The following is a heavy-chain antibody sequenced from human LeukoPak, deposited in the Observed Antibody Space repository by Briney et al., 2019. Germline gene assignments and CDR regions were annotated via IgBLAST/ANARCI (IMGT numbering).Heavy chain of an antibody. CDR2: LSNSGST. CDR1: GGSISSGTYY. J-gene: IGHJ3*02. V-gene: IGHV4-61*02. D-gene: IGHD3-22*01. CDR3: ARGFIDSSGYYYVLDAFDI. Sequence: SQTLSLTCTVSGGSISSGTYYWSWIRQPAGEGLEWIGRLSNSGSTNYNPSLKSRVTISVDTSKNQFSLKLSSVTAADTAVYYCARGFIDSSGYYYVLDAFDIWGQGTMVTVSS.